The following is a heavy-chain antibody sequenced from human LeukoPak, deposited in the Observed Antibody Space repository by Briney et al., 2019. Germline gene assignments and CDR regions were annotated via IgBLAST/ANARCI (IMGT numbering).Heavy chain of an antibody. V-gene: IGHV3-53*01. Sequence: ETLSLTCAVYGESFSGYYWSWIRQPPGKGLEWVSTITPGGGTYYADSVKGRFTISRDNSKNTLYLQMNSLTAEDAAIYYCVSGGDYHVRLCTYWGQGTLVTVSS. CDR1: GESFSGYY. CDR3: VSGGDYHVRLCTY. J-gene: IGHJ4*01. CDR2: ITPGGGT. D-gene: IGHD4-17*01.